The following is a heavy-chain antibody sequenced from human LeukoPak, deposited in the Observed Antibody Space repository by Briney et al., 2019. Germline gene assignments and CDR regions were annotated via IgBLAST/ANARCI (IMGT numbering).Heavy chain of an antibody. CDR1: GFTFSSYG. Sequence: GGSLRLSCAAPGFTFSSYGMSWVRQAPGKGLEWVSAISGRGDSTYYADSVKGRFTISRDNSKNTLYLQMNSLRAADTAVYYCAKPQTYHYGPGSDYNFDYWGQGTLVTVSS. D-gene: IGHD3-10*01. V-gene: IGHV3-23*01. CDR2: ISGRGDST. CDR3: AKPQTYHYGPGSDYNFDY. J-gene: IGHJ4*02.